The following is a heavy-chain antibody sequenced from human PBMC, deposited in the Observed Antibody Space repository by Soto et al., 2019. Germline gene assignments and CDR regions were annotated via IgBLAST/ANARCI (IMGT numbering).Heavy chain of an antibody. Sequence: GGSLRLSCAASGFTFSSYGMHWVRQAPGKGLEWVAVISYDGSNKYYADSVKGRFTISRDNSKNTLYLQMNSLRAEDTAVYYCAKDYDILTGYQNYFDYWGQGTLVTVSS. CDR3: AKDYDILTGYQNYFDY. J-gene: IGHJ4*02. CDR1: GFTFSSYG. CDR2: ISYDGSNK. V-gene: IGHV3-30*18. D-gene: IGHD3-9*01.